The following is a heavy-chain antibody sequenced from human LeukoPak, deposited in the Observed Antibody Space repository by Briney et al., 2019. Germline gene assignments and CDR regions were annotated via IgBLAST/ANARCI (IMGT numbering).Heavy chain of an antibody. V-gene: IGHV4-59*01. CDR1: GGSMSSYF. CDR3: ARSKWGYAFDI. Sequence: PSETLSLTCRVSGGSMSSYFWTWIRQPPGKGLEWIGYVYDSGSTNYNPSLKSRGIISVDTSKNQFSLKLRSVTTADTAVYYCARSKWGYAFDIWGQGTMVTVSS. J-gene: IGHJ3*02. D-gene: IGHD7-27*01. CDR2: VYDSGST.